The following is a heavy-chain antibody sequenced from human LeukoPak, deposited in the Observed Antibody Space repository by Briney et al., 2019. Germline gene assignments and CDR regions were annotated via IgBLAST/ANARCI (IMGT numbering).Heavy chain of an antibody. V-gene: IGHV3-7*01. CDR3: ARGSWYEFLVFDY. D-gene: IGHD6-13*01. Sequence: GGSLRLSCAASGFTFSSYWMSWVRQAPGKGLGWVANIKQDGSEKYYVDSVKGRFTISRDNAKNSLYLQMNSLRAEDTAVYYCARGSWYEFLVFDYWGQGTLVTVSS. J-gene: IGHJ4*02. CDR2: IKQDGSEK. CDR1: GFTFSSYW.